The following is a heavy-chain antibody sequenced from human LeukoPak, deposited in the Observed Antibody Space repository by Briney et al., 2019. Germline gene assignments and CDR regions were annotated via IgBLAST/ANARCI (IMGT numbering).Heavy chain of an antibody. CDR1: GFTFSNYG. CDR3: ARGDTVTLFDY. D-gene: IGHD4-11*01. V-gene: IGHV3-33*08. J-gene: IGHJ4*02. CDR2: IWYGGSND. Sequence: GGSLRLSCEASGFTFSNYGMHWVRQAPGKGLEWVAVIWYGGSNDHYADSVKGRFTISRDNSKNTLYLQMNSLRAEDTAVYYCARGDTVTLFDYWGQGTLVTVSS.